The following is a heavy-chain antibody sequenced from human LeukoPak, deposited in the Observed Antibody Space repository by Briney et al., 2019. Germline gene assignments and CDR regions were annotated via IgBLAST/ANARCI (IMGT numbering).Heavy chain of an antibody. D-gene: IGHD5-24*01. V-gene: IGHV4-59*01. CDR1: GGSISSYY. CDR3: ARHRSGWLQSSFDY. J-gene: IGHJ4*02. Sequence: SETPSLTCTVSGGSISSYYWSWIRQPPGKGLEWIGYIYYSGSTNYNPSLKSRVTISVDTSKNQFSLKLSSVTAADTAVYYCARHRSGWLQSSFDYWGQGTLVTVSS. CDR2: IYYSGST.